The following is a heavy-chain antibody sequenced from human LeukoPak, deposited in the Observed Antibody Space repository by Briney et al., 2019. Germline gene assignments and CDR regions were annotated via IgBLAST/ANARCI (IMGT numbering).Heavy chain of an antibody. CDR2: ITAYNGNR. CDR3: ARDNDKVVDH. J-gene: IGHJ4*01. V-gene: IGHV1-18*01. CDR1: GYTFTSYG. Sequence: ASVKVSCKASGYTFTSYGISWVRQAPGQGLEWMGWITAYNGNRLYAQRFQGRITLTTDTSTSTSYMELRSLEYDDTAIYYCARDNDKVVDHWGQGTLVTVSP. D-gene: IGHD1-1*01.